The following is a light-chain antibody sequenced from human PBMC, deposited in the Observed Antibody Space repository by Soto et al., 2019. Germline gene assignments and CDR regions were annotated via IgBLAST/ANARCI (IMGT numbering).Light chain of an antibody. Sequence: EIVLTQCPATLSSSPGETATLSCRGSQYVGTRLAWYQHKPGQAPRLLIYGASNRATGIPDRFSGSGSGTDFTLTISRLEPEDFAVYHCHQYGSSPLITFGQGTRLEIK. CDR1: QYVGTR. J-gene: IGKJ5*01. CDR2: GAS. V-gene: IGKV3-20*01. CDR3: HQYGSSPLIT.